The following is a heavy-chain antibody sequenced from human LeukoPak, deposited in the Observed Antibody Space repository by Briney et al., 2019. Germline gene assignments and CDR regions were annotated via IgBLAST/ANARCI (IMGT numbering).Heavy chain of an antibody. V-gene: IGHV3-23*01. J-gene: IGHJ4*02. CDR1: GFTFSSYA. CDR2: ISGSCGST. Sequence: PGGSLRLSCAASGFTFSSYAMSWVRQAPGKGLEWVSAISGSCGSTYYADSVKGRFTISRDNSKNTLYLQMNSLRAEDTAVYYCAKSRMTGRSWYYFDYWGQGTLVTVSS. CDR3: AKSRMTGRSWYYFDY. D-gene: IGHD6-13*01.